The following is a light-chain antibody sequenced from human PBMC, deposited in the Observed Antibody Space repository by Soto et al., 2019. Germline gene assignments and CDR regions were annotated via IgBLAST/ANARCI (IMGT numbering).Light chain of an antibody. Sequence: NFMLTQPHSVSESPGETVTISFTRSSGSIASNYVQWYQQRPGSSPTIVIYEDNQRPSGIPDRFSGSIDSSSSSASLTISGLKSEDEADYFCQSYDSDTVIFGGGTKLTVL. CDR1: SGSIASNY. CDR2: EDN. V-gene: IGLV6-57*01. CDR3: QSYDSDTVI. J-gene: IGLJ2*01.